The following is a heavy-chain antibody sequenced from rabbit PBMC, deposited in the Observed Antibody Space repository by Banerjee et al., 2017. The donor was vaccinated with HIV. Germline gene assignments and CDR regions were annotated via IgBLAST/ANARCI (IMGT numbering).Heavy chain of an antibody. CDR1: GFSFSSNYW. J-gene: IGHJ4*01. CDR2: IYAGSSGST. Sequence: QSLEESGGDLVKPGASLTLTCTASGFSFSSNYWIWWVRQAPGKGLEWIAGIYAGSSGSTYYANWAKGRFTISRTSSTTVALQMTSLTAADTATYFCARDLAGVIGWNFNLWGQGTLVTVS. CDR3: ARDLAGVIGWNFNL. D-gene: IGHD4-1*01. V-gene: IGHV1S40*01.